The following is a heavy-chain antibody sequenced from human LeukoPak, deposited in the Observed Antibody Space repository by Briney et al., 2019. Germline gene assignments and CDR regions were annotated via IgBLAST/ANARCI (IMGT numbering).Heavy chain of an antibody. J-gene: IGHJ4*02. CDR3: AKTSSYYFDY. CDR2: ISWNSGSI. CDR1: GFTFDDYA. V-gene: IGHV3-9*01. Sequence: GRSLRLSCAASGFTFDDYAMHWVRQAPGKGLEWVSGISWNSGSIGYADSVKGRFTISRDNSKNTLYLQMNSLRAEDTAVYYCAKTSSYYFDYWGQGTLVTVSS. D-gene: IGHD2-2*01.